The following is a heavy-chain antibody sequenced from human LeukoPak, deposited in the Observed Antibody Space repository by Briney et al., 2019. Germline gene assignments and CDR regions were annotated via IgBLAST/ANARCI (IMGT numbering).Heavy chain of an antibody. J-gene: IGHJ4*02. V-gene: IGHV4-39*07. CDR3: ARDRGVSGFDY. Sequence: SETLSLTCTVSGGSIISTIYYWGWIRQSPGKGLDWIGSISYSGGSFCKPSLTSRVTIAVDTSKNQFSLRLSSVTAADTAFYYCARDRGVSGFDYWGQGTLVTVSS. CDR1: GGSIISTIYY. CDR2: ISYSGGS. D-gene: IGHD6-13*01.